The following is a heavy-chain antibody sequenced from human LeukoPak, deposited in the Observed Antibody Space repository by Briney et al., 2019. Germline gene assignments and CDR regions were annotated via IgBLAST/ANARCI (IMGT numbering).Heavy chain of an antibody. CDR3: ARRDDI. Sequence: NPSETLSLTCTVSGGSISSYYWSWIRQPPGKGLEWIGCIYYSGSTNYNPSLKSRVTISVDTSKNQFSLKLSSVTAADTAVYYCARRDDIWGQGTMVTVSS. CDR1: GGSISSYY. J-gene: IGHJ3*02. CDR2: IYYSGST. V-gene: IGHV4-59*08.